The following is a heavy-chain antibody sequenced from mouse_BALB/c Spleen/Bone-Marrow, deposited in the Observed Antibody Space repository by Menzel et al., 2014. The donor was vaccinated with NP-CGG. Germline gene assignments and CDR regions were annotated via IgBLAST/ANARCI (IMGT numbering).Heavy chain of an antibody. CDR1: GFPFRTYD. D-gene: IGHD2-2*01. V-gene: IGHV5-9*02. J-gene: IGHJ1*01. CDR3: ARGGGYDWYFEV. Sequence: EVQLVESGGGLVKPGGSLKLACAASGFPFRTYDMSWVLHTPEPRLAWFATLSSGGPYPYYPGSMKGRFTISRDNARKPLYLQMSGLRSEDTALYYCARGGGYDWYFEVWGAGTTVTVSS. CDR2: LSSGGPYP.